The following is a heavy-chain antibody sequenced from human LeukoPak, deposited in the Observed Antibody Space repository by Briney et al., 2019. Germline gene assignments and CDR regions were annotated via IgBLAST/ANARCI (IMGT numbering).Heavy chain of an antibody. Sequence: SQTLSLTCAISGDSVSSNIGAWHWIRQSPSRGLEWLGRTYYRSKWYNDYAVSVKSRININPDTTKNQFSLQLTSVTPEDTAVYYCARGDSTGYSYGLYYFDYWGQGTLVTVSS. CDR1: GDSVSSNIGA. J-gene: IGHJ4*02. CDR2: TYYRSKWYN. V-gene: IGHV6-1*01. CDR3: ARGDSTGYSYGLYYFDY. D-gene: IGHD5-18*01.